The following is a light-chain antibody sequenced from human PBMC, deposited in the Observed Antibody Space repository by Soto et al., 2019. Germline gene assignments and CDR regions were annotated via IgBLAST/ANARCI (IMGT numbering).Light chain of an antibody. CDR2: GAS. CDR1: QSISSSF. V-gene: IGKV3-20*01. J-gene: IGKJ1*01. CDR3: QQYGSSPPPWT. Sequence: IGGSQSPCVLSHSPRDRASLSCGSSQSISSSFLAWYQQKPGQAPRLLIYGASSRATGIPDRFSGSGSGTDFTLTISRLEPEDFAVYYCQQYGSSPPPWTFGQGTKVDIK.